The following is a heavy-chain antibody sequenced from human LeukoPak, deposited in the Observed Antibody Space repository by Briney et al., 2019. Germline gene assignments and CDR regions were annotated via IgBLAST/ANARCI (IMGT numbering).Heavy chain of an antibody. D-gene: IGHD5-18*01. V-gene: IGHV3-7*04. CDR1: GFTVSNYW. J-gene: IGHJ4*02. CDR2: IDQYGRAK. CDR3: ARADSYGSILDY. Sequence: GGSLRLSCAASGFTVSNYWMNWVRQAPGKGLEWVASIDQYGRAKYYVDSVRGRFTFSRDNTKNSLHLQMNSLRAEDTAVYYCARADSYGSILDYWGQGTRVIDSS.